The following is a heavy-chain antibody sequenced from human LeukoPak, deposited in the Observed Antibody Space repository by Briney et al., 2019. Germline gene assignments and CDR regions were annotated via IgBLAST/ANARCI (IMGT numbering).Heavy chain of an antibody. J-gene: IGHJ4*02. D-gene: IGHD3-22*01. V-gene: IGHV3-23*01. Sequence: GGSLRLSCAASGFTFSSYAMSWVRQAPGKGLEWVSAISGSGGNTYYADSVKGRFTISRDNSKNTQYLQMNTLSADDTAVYYCAKDKAYYDSSGNFDFWGQGTLVTVSS. CDR1: GFTFSSYA. CDR2: ISGSGGNT. CDR3: AKDKAYYDSSGNFDF.